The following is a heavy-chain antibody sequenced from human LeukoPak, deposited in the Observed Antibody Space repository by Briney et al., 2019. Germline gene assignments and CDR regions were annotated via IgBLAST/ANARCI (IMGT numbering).Heavy chain of an antibody. Sequence: GGSLRLSCAASGFTFSNAWMSWVRQAPGKGLDWVGRIKSKTDVGTTDYAAPVKGRFTISRDDSKNTLYLQMNSLKTEDTAVYYCTTYDFWSGYPKFDYWGQGTLVTVSS. CDR3: TTYDFWSGYPKFDY. V-gene: IGHV3-15*01. CDR2: IKSKTDVGTT. CDR1: GFTFSNAW. D-gene: IGHD3-3*01. J-gene: IGHJ4*02.